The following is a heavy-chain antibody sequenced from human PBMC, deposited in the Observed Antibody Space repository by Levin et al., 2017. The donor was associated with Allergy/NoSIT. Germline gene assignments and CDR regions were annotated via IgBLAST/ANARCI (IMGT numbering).Heavy chain of an antibody. Sequence: GGSLRLSCAASGFTFSSYSMNWVRQAPGKGLEWVSSISSSSSYIYYADSVKGRFTISRDNAKNSLYLQMNSLRAEDTAVYYCARDTSYYYDSSGYLVDHLTRGAFDSWGQGTMVTVSS. J-gene: IGHJ3*02. CDR2: ISSSSSYI. D-gene: IGHD3-22*01. CDR1: GFTFSSYS. CDR3: ARDTSYYYDSSGYLVDHLTRGAFDS. V-gene: IGHV3-21*01.